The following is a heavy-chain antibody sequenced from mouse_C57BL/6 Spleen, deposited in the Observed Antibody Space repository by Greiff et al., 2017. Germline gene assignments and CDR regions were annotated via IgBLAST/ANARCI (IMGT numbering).Heavy chain of an antibody. D-gene: IGHD2-4*01. J-gene: IGHJ4*01. CDR2: ISSGGSTI. CDR3: ARRDYGEEDYAMDY. Sequence: EVKLVESGGGLVKPGGSLKLSCAASGFTFSDYGMHWVRQAPEKGLEWVAYISSGGSTIYYADTVKGRFTISRDNATNTLFLQMTSLRSEDAAMYYCARRDYGEEDYAMDYWGQGTSVTVSS. V-gene: IGHV5-17*01. CDR1: GFTFSDYG.